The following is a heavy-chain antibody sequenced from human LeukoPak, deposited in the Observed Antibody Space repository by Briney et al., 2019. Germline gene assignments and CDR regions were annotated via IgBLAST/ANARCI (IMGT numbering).Heavy chain of an antibody. CDR2: INQDGSEK. D-gene: IGHD3-16*01. J-gene: IGHJ6*04. CDR3: ARDLASTDV. Sequence: GGSLRLSCAVSGFTFSSYWMSWVRQAPGKGLEWVANINQDGSEKYYVDSLEGRFTISRDNAKNSLYLQMNSLRADDTALYYCARDLASTDVWGKGTTVTVSS. V-gene: IGHV3-7*03. CDR1: GFTFSSYW.